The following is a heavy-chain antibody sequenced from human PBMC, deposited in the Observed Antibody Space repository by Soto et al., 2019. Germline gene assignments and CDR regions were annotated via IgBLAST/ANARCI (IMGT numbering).Heavy chain of an antibody. CDR1: EFTVSSYA. V-gene: IGHV3-30-3*01. D-gene: IGHD6-19*01. CDR2: ISYDGSNK. J-gene: IGHJ4*02. CDR3: ARDRNSISSGWDY. Sequence: GSLRLSCAVSEFTVSSYAMHWVRQAPGKGLEWVAVISYDGSNKYYADSVKGRFTISRDSSKNTLYLQLNSLRAEDTAVYYCARDRNSISSGWDYWGQGTLVTVSS.